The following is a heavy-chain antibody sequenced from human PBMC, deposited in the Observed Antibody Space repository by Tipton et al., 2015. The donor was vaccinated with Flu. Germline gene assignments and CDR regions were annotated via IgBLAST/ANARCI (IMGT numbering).Heavy chain of an antibody. CDR2: IYYSGST. CDR3: ARRVAVVAHFDY. V-gene: IGHV4-39*01. D-gene: IGHD6-19*01. CDR1: GGSISSSSYY. Sequence: TLSLTCTVSGGSISSSSYYWGWIRQPPGKGLEWIGSIYYSGSTYYNPSLKSRVTISVDTSKNQFSLKLSSVTAADTAVYYCARRVAVVAHFDYWGQGTLVTVSS. J-gene: IGHJ4*02.